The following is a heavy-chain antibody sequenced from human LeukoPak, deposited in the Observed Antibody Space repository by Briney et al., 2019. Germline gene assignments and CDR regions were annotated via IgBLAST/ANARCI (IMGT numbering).Heavy chain of an antibody. V-gene: IGHV3-48*02. D-gene: IGHD5-12*01. CDR2: ISYSSSTI. Sequence: GGSLRLSCAASGFTFNSYSFNWVRQAPGKGLEWVSYISYSSSTIYYADSVKGRFTISRDNAKNSLHLQMNSLRDEDTAVYYCARGGKSALYYGKDVWGQGTTVTVCS. CDR1: GFTFNSYS. J-gene: IGHJ6*02. CDR3: ARGGKSALYYGKDV.